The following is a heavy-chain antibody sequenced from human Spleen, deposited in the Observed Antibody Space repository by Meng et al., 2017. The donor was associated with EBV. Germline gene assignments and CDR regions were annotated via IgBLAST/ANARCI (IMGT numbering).Heavy chain of an antibody. D-gene: IGHD3-3*01. CDR2: ISGYTGNT. Sequence: QVQLVQSGAAVNKPGASVKVSCEASGYTFISDGIAWVRQAPGQGLEWMGWISGYTGNTKYAQKFKDRVTVTRDTSTRTAYMELRSLRSDDTAVYYCARADYDFWTGSSPLGDWGQGTLVTVSS. CDR3: ARADYDFWTGSSPLGD. J-gene: IGHJ4*02. CDR1: GYTFISDG. V-gene: IGHV1-18*01.